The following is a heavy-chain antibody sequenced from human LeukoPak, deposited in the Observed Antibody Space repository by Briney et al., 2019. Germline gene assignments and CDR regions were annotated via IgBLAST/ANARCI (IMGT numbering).Heavy chain of an antibody. CDR1: GGTFSSYA. J-gene: IGHJ6*02. D-gene: IGHD3-3*01. CDR2: IIPIFGTA. CDR3: ARDIDGFWSGYTRYGMDV. Sequence: SVKVSCKASGGTFSSYAISWVRQAPGQGLEWMGGIIPIFGTANYAQKFQGRVTITADESTSTAYMELSSLRSEDTAVYYCARDIDGFWSGYTRYGMDVWGQGTTVTVSS. V-gene: IGHV1-69*13.